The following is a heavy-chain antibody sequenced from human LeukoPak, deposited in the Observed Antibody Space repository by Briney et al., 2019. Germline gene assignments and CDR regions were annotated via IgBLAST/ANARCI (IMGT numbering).Heavy chain of an antibody. D-gene: IGHD3-3*01. CDR2: ISSSSSYI. CDR3: ATEYYDFWSGYYGVDY. CDR1: GFTFSSYS. J-gene: IGHJ4*02. V-gene: IGHV3-21*01. Sequence: GGSLRLSCAASGFTFSSYSMNWVRQAPGKGLEWVSSISSSSSYIYYADSVKGRFTISRDNATNSLYLQMNSLRAEDTAVYYCATEYYDFWSGYYGVDYWGQGTLVTVSS.